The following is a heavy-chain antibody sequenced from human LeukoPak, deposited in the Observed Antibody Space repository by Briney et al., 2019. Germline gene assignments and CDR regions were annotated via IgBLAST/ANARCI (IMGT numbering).Heavy chain of an antibody. V-gene: IGHV4-4*09. CDR2: IYSGVPT. CDR1: GVSISRFY. CDR3: VQTTDWPGLDY. J-gene: IGHJ4*02. D-gene: IGHD1-1*01. Sequence: PSETLSLTCTTSGVSISRFYWSWVRQRPGKGLEWIGNIYSGVPTYFNPSVKSRVIISVDTSKNQFSLNLTSVTAADTALYYCVQTTDWPGLDYWGQGILVTVSS.